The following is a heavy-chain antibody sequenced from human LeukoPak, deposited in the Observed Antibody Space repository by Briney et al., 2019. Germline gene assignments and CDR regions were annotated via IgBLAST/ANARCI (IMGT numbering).Heavy chain of an antibody. CDR2: INSDGGSP. CDR1: GFTSSSYW. D-gene: IGHD4-17*01. V-gene: IGHV3-74*01. CDR3: ARVGDYYGDYVRFDY. Sequence: PGGSLRLSCAASGFTSSSYWMHWVRQAPGKGLVWVSRINSDGGSPSYADSVRGRFTISRDNAKNTLYLQMNSLRAEDTAVYYCARVGDYYGDYVRFDYWGQGTLVTVSS. J-gene: IGHJ4*02.